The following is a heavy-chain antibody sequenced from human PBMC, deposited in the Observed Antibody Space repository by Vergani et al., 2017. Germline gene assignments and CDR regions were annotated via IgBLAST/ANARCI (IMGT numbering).Heavy chain of an antibody. J-gene: IGHJ6*03. Sequence: EVQLVQSGAEVKKPGESLKISCKGSGYSFTSYWIGWVRQMPGKGVEWMGIIYPGDSDTRYSPSFQGQVTISADKSLSTAYLQSSSLKASDTAMYYCARSVVPAARDYYYYYMDVWGKGTTVTVSS. D-gene: IGHD2-2*01. CDR3: ARSVVPAARDYYYYYMDV. CDR2: IYPGDSDT. V-gene: IGHV5-51*03. CDR1: GYSFTSYW.